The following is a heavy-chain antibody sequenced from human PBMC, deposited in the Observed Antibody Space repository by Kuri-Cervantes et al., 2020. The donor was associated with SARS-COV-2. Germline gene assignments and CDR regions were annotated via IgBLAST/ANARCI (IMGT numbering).Heavy chain of an antibody. Sequence: GESLKISCAASGFTFSSYAMSWVRQAPGKGLVWVSRINSDGSSTSYADSVKGRFTISRDNAKNTLYLQMNSLRAEDTAVYYCARVKTSGSYYGGYDAFDIWGQGTMVTVSS. D-gene: IGHD1-26*01. CDR2: INSDGSST. CDR1: GFTFSSYA. V-gene: IGHV3-74*01. CDR3: ARVKTSGSYYGGYDAFDI. J-gene: IGHJ3*02.